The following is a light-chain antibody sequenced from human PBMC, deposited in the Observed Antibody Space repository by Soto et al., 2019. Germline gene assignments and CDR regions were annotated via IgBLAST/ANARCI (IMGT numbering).Light chain of an antibody. Sequence: DIQMTQSPSSLSVSVGDRVTLTWRASQSISTYLNWYQQKPGKAPKLLIYAASSLQSGVPSRFSGSGSGTDFTLTISSLQPEDFATYYCQQSYSSPPLTFGGGTKVDIK. J-gene: IGKJ4*01. CDR2: AAS. V-gene: IGKV1-39*01. CDR3: QQSYSSPPLT. CDR1: QSISTY.